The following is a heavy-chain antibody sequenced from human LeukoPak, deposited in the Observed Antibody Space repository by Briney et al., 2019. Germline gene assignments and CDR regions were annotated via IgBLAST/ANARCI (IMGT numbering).Heavy chain of an antibody. V-gene: IGHV4-34*01. D-gene: IGHD2-2*01. CDR2: INHSGST. J-gene: IGHJ6*02. CDR1: GGSFSGYY. Sequence: SETLSLTCAVYGGSFSGYYWSWIRRPPGKGLEWIGEINHSGSTNYNPSLKSRVTISVDTSKNQFSLKLSSVTAADTVVYYCARGKHCSSTSCYRNYYYYYGMDVWGQGTTVTVSS. CDR3: ARGKHCSSTSCYRNYYYYYGMDV.